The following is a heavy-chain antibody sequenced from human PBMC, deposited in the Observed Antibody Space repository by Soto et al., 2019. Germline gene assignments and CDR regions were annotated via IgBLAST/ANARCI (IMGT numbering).Heavy chain of an antibody. J-gene: IGHJ4*02. CDR2: LYYSGTT. CDR3: ARRGSGTNGHFDY. D-gene: IGHD1-26*01. V-gene: IGHV4-39*01. Sequence: SETLSLTCTVSGGSISSSSYYWGWIRQPPGKGLEWIGSLYYSGTTYYNPSLKSRVTISVDTSKNQFSLKLSSVTAADTAVYYCARRGSGTNGHFDYWGQGTLVTVSS. CDR1: GGSISSSSYY.